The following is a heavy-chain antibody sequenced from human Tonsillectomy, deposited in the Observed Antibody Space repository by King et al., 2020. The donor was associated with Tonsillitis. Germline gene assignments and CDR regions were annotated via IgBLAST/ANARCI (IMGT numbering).Heavy chain of an antibody. CDR3: AKDRYSSSWLFDM. CDR2: VSWQSGSM. CDR1: GFTFDDYA. Sequence: VQLVESGGGLVQPGRSLRLCCAASGFTFDDYALHLVRQAPVKGSEWGSGVSWQSGSMGYSVSVKGRFTISRDNAKNSLFLEMNSLRPKDTALYYCAKDRYSSSWLFDMWGQGTMVTVSS. V-gene: IGHV3-9*01. J-gene: IGHJ3*02. D-gene: IGHD6-6*01.